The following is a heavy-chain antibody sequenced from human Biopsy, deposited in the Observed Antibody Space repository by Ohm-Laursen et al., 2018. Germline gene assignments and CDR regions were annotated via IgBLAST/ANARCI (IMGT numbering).Heavy chain of an antibody. CDR2: IFYTGII. CDR1: GGSVSSNTDY. V-gene: IGHV4-39*01. CDR3: ARHPTGFWFDP. Sequence: GTLSLTYTVSGGSVSSNTDYWAWLRQPPGKGLEWIGSIFYTGIIFYNPSLKSRVSISVDTSKNQFSLNLNSVTASDTALYYCARHPTGFWFDPWGQGTLVIVSS. J-gene: IGHJ5*02.